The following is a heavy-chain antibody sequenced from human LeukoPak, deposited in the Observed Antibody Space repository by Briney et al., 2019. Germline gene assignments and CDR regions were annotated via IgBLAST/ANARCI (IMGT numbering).Heavy chain of an antibody. Sequence: GASVKASRKASGYTFTSYGISWVRQAPGQGLEWMGWISAYNGNTNYAQKLQGRVTMTTDTSTSTAYMELRSLRSDDTAVYYCARDLGSGWYLDYYYYMDVWGKGTTVTISS. J-gene: IGHJ6*03. D-gene: IGHD6-19*01. CDR2: ISAYNGNT. CDR1: GYTFTSYG. V-gene: IGHV1-18*01. CDR3: ARDLGSGWYLDYYYYMDV.